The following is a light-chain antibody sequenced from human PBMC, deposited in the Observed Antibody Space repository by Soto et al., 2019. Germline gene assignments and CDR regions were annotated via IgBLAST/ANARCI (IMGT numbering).Light chain of an antibody. V-gene: IGKV3-11*01. CDR3: QQRRNWPIT. Sequence: EIVLTQSPATLSLSPGERATLSCRASQGVSSHLAWYQHKPGQAPRLLIYDASSRATVVPARFSGSGSGTDFTITISSLESEDVAVYYCQQRRNWPITFGQGTRLEIK. CDR1: QGVSSH. CDR2: DAS. J-gene: IGKJ5*01.